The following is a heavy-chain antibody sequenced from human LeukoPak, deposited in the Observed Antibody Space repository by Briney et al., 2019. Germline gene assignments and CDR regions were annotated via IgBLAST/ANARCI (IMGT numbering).Heavy chain of an antibody. CDR2: ISYDGSNK. D-gene: IGHD1-26*01. Sequence: GGSLRLSCAASGFTFSSYGMHWVRQAPGKGLEWVAVISYDGSNKYYADSVKGRFTISRDNSKNTLYLQMNSLRPEDTALYYCARESHEGATRAYNWFDPWGQGTLVSVSS. V-gene: IGHV3-30*03. CDR3: ARESHEGATRAYNWFDP. CDR1: GFTFSSYG. J-gene: IGHJ5*02.